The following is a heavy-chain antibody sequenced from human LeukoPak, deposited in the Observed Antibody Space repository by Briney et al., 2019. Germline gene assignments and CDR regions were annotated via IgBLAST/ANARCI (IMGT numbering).Heavy chain of an antibody. CDR1: GYSFTSYW. Sequence: GESLKISCKGSGYSFTSYWIGWVRQMPGKGLEWMGIIYPGDSDARYSPSFQGQVTFSADKSISTAYLQWSSLKASGTAMYYCARVGGDFLYYFDYWGQGTLVTVSS. V-gene: IGHV5-51*01. J-gene: IGHJ4*02. CDR2: IYPGDSDA. D-gene: IGHD2-21*01. CDR3: ARVGGDFLYYFDY.